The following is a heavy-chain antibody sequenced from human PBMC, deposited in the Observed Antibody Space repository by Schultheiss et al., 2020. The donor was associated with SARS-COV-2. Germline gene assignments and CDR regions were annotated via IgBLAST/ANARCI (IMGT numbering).Heavy chain of an antibody. CDR2: IHPGDSDT. D-gene: IGHD4-17*01. V-gene: IGHV5-51*01. J-gene: IGHJ4*02. CDR1: GYSFNTYW. Sequence: GESLKISCKGSGYSFNTYWIGWVRQMPGKGLEWMGIIHPGDSDTRYSPSFQGQVTISADKSISTAYLQWSSLKASDTAMYYCARFWGRATVTIAPYFDYWGQGTLVTVSS. CDR3: ARFWGRATVTIAPYFDY.